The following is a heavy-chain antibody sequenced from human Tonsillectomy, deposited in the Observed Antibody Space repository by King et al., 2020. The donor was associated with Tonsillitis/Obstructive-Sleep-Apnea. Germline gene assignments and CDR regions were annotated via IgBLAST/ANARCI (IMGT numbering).Heavy chain of an antibody. J-gene: IGHJ3*02. Sequence: VQLVESGGGLVQPGGSLRLSCAASGFTFSSYAMSWVRQAPGKGLEWVSAISGSGGSTYYADSVKGRFTISRDNSKKTLYLQMNSLRAEDTAVYYCAKVDCSSTSCSILEAFDIWGQGTMVTVSS. D-gene: IGHD2-2*01. V-gene: IGHV3-23*04. CDR1: GFTFSSYA. CDR2: ISGSGGST. CDR3: AKVDCSSTSCSILEAFDI.